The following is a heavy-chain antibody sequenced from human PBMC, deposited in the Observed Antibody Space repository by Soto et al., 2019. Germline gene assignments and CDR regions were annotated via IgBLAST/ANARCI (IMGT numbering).Heavy chain of an antibody. CDR3: VRSKRRHCGNDCYMFDL. V-gene: IGHV3-30*04. CDR1: EFISNNFA. Sequence: PGGSLRLSCAASEFISNNFAMNWVRQAPGKGLEWVALISYDGRHKNYADSVKGRITISRDNSKNILYLQMSALRAEDTAIYYCVRSKRRHCGNDCYMFDLWGQGTLVTVSS. D-gene: IGHD2-21*02. J-gene: IGHJ5*02. CDR2: ISYDGRHK.